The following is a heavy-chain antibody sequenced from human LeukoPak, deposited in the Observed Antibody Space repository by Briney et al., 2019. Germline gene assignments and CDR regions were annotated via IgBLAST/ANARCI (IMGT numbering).Heavy chain of an antibody. J-gene: IGHJ5*02. D-gene: IGHD4-17*01. Sequence: PGGSLRLSCAASGFTFSSYGMHWVRQAPGKGLEWVAFIRHDESVIHYAESVKGRFTISRDNFKKTLSLQMNSLRPDDTALYYCARFSYGDYVAWGQGTLVTVSS. V-gene: IGHV3-30*02. CDR1: GFTFSSYG. CDR3: ARFSYGDYVA. CDR2: IRHDESVI.